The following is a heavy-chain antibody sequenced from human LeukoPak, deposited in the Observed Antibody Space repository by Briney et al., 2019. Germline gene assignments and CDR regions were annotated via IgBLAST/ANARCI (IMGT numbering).Heavy chain of an antibody. D-gene: IGHD6-19*01. CDR1: GFTVSSNY. Sequence: GGSLRLSCAASGFTVSSNYMSWVRQAPGKGLEWVSVIYSGGSTYYADSVKGRFTISRDNSKNTLYLQMNSLRAEDTAVYYCARARGQWLADAFDIWGQGTMVTVSS. CDR2: IYSGGST. J-gene: IGHJ3*02. V-gene: IGHV3-66*02. CDR3: ARARGQWLADAFDI.